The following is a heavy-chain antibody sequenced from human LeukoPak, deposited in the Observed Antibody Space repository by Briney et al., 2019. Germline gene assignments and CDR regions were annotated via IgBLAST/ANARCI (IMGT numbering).Heavy chain of an antibody. J-gene: IGHJ4*02. CDR2: IKQDGSEK. CDR3: ERSVAEYFDY. Sequence: PGGSLRLSCAASGFTFSSYGMSWVRQAPGKGLEWVANIKQDGSEKYYVDSVKGRFTISRDNAKNSLYLQMNSLRAEDTAVYYCERSVAEYFDYWGQGTLVTVSS. D-gene: IGHD6-19*01. V-gene: IGHV3-7*01. CDR1: GFTFSSYG.